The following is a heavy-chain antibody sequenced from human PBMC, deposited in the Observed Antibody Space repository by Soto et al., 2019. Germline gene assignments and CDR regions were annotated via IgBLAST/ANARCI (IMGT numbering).Heavy chain of an antibody. CDR1: GFTFSSYW. V-gene: IGHV3-74*01. Sequence: GGSLRLSCAASGFTFSSYWMHWVRQAPGKGLVWVSRINSDGSSTSYADSVKGRFTISRDNAKNTLYLQMNSLRAEDTAVYYCARKAYGGYVDYWGQGTLVTVSS. CDR3: ARKAYGGYVDY. D-gene: IGHD2-15*01. CDR2: INSDGSST. J-gene: IGHJ4*02.